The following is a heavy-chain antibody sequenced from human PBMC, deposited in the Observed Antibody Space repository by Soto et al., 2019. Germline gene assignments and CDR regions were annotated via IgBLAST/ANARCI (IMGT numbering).Heavy chain of an antibody. V-gene: IGHV1-18*01. J-gene: IGHJ4*02. CDR3: AGGYCSSTSYYTFDY. Sequence: GASVKVSCKASGYTFTSYGISWVRQAPGQGLEWMGWISAYNGNTNYAQKLQGRVTMTTDTSTSTAYMELRSLRSDDTAVYYCAGGYCSSTSYYTFDYWGQGTLVTVSS. CDR2: ISAYNGNT. CDR1: GYTFTSYG. D-gene: IGHD2-2*02.